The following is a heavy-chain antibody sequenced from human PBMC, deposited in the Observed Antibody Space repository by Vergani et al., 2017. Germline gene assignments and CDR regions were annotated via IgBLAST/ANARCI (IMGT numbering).Heavy chain of an antibody. CDR1: GYTFTGYY. Sequence: QVQLVQSGAEVKKPGASVKVSCKASGYTFTGYYMHWVRQAPGQGLEWMGWINPNSGGTNYAQKFQGRVTMTRDTSISTAYMELSRLRSDDTAVYYCARRMGARPAPYYYYDYYMDVWGKGTTVTVSS. CDR3: ARRMGARPAPYYYYDYYMDV. J-gene: IGHJ6*03. V-gene: IGHV1-2*02. CDR2: INPNSGGT. D-gene: IGHD6-6*01.